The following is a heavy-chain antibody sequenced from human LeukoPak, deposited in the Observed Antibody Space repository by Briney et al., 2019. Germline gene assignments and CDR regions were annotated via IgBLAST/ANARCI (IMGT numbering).Heavy chain of an antibody. CDR3: AGGMPAAIDWFDP. CDR2: IYYSGVT. Sequence: PSETLSLTCTVSGGSISNYYWSWIRQSPGKGLEWIGYIYYSGVTDYNPSLKSRVTFSLDTSKNQFSLKLRSVTAADTAVYYCAGGMPAAIDWFDPWGQGTLVTVSS. D-gene: IGHD2-2*02. CDR1: GGSISNYY. J-gene: IGHJ5*02. V-gene: IGHV4-59*03.